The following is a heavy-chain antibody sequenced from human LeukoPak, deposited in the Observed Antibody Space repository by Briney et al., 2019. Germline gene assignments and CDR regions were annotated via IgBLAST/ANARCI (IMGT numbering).Heavy chain of an antibody. CDR1: GGSISSYY. D-gene: IGHD5-18*01. Sequence: SETLSLTCTVSGGSISSYYWNWIRQPPEKGLEWIGYIYSSGSTNYNPSLKSRVAISVDTSRNQFSLKLSSVTTADTAVYYCARGYGYYFESWGQGTLVTVSS. CDR3: ARGYGYYFES. V-gene: IGHV4-59*03. CDR2: IYSSGST. J-gene: IGHJ4*02.